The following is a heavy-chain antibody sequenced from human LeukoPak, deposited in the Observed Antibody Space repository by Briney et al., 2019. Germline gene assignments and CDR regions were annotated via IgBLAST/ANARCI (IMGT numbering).Heavy chain of an antibody. J-gene: IGHJ4*02. D-gene: IGHD6-13*01. CDR2: INAGTGNT. Sequence: GASVKVSCKASGYTFTSDAMHWVRQAPGQGLEWMGWINAGTGNTKYSQKFQGRVTITRDTSASTAYMELSSLRSEDTAVYYCARVDSSSWHFDYWGQGTLVTVSS. CDR1: GYTFTSDA. CDR3: ARVDSSSWHFDY. V-gene: IGHV1-3*01.